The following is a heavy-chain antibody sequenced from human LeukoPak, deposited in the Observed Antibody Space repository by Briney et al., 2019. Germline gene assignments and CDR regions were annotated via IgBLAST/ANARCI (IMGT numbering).Heavy chain of an antibody. J-gene: IGHJ4*02. CDR2: ISSNGGTI. D-gene: IGHD2-15*01. V-gene: IGHV3-64*02. Sequence: GGSLRLSCAASGFTFSSYAMHWVRQAPGKGLEYVSAISSNGGTIYYADSVKDRFTIPRDNSKNTMYLQMGSLRAEDMAVYYCARRDCSVGTCFLDYWGQGTLVTVSS. CDR1: GFTFSSYA. CDR3: ARRDCSVGTCFLDY.